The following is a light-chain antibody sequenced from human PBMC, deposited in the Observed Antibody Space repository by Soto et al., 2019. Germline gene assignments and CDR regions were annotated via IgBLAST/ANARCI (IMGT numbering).Light chain of an antibody. V-gene: IGKV3-15*01. CDR2: DAS. Sequence: VVMTQSPGTLSVSPGERATLSCRASQSVYSNLAWYQQKPGQPPRLLISDASTRATGVPARFSGSGSGTDFTLTISSLQSEDFAVYFRQQYSVRWTFGQGTKVEIK. J-gene: IGKJ1*01. CDR1: QSVYSN. CDR3: QQYSVRWT.